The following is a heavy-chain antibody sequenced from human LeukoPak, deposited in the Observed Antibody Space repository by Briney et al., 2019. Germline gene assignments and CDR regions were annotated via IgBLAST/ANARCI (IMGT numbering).Heavy chain of an antibody. D-gene: IGHD3-10*01. CDR3: ASLSWFGELFDY. CDR1: GFTFDDYG. J-gene: IGHJ4*02. V-gene: IGHV3-20*04. Sequence: GGSLRLSCAASGFTFDDYGMSWVRQAPGKGLEWVSGINWNGGSTGYADSVKGRFTISRDNAKNSLYLQMNSLRAEDTAVYYCASLSWFGELFDYWGQGTLVTVSS. CDR2: INWNGGST.